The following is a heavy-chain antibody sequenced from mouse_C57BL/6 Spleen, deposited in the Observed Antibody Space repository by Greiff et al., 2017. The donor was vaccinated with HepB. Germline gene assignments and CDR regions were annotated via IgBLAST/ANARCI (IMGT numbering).Heavy chain of an antibody. V-gene: IGHV1-82*01. Sequence: VQLQQSGPELVKPGASVKISCKASGYAFSSSWMNWVKQRPGKGLEWIGRIYPGDGDTNYNGKFKGKATLTADKSSSTAYMQLSSLTSEDAAVYFCARAGLVLRRCFDYWGQGTTLTVSS. CDR3: ARAGLVLRRCFDY. CDR2: IYPGDGDT. CDR1: GYAFSSSW. J-gene: IGHJ2*01. D-gene: IGHD1-1*01.